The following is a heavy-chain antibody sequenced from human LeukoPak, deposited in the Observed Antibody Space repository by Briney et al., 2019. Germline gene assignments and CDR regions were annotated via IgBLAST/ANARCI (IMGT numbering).Heavy chain of an antibody. V-gene: IGHV3-13*01. CDR2: IGTAGNT. CDR3: ARSKSYSSGWTDFDC. CDR1: GFTFSSHD. D-gene: IGHD6-19*01. Sequence: GGSLRLSCAASGFTFSSHDMHWVRQPTGKGLEWVSVIGTAGNTYYTDSVKGRFTISRENAKNSLYLQKDNLRAEDTAVYYCARSKSYSSGWTDFDCWGQGTLVTVSS. J-gene: IGHJ4*02.